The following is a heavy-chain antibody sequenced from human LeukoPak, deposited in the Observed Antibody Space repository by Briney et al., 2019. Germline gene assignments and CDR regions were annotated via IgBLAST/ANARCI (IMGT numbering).Heavy chain of an antibody. J-gene: IGHJ4*02. CDR3: ARMGAIAGASANPDY. CDR2: IYYSGTT. V-gene: IGHV4-59*01. D-gene: IGHD4/OR15-4a*01. Sequence: SETLSLTCTVSGGSISGYYWSWIRQPPGKGLEWIGCIYYSGTTDYSPSLRSRVTMSLDTSKNQFSLKLSSVTTADTAVYYCARMGAIAGASANPDYWGQGTLVSVSS. CDR1: GGSISGYY.